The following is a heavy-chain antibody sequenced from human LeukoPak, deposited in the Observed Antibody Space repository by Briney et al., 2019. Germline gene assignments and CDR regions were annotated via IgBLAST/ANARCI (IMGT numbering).Heavy chain of an antibody. D-gene: IGHD2-15*01. CDR2: INPSGGST. J-gene: IGHJ4*02. Sequence: ASVKVSCKASGYTFTSYYMHWVRQAPGQGLEWMGIINPSGGSTRYAQKFQGRVTMTRDVSTSTVYMELSSLRSEDTAVYYCARGYCSGGSCYESDYWGQGTLVTVSS. V-gene: IGHV1-46*01. CDR1: GYTFTSYY. CDR3: ARGYCSGGSCYESDY.